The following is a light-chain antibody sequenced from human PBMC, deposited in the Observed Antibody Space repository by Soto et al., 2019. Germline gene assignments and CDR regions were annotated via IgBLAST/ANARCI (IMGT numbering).Light chain of an antibody. CDR2: GAS. CDR1: QGIGNA. V-gene: IGKV1-6*01. CDR3: LQDINCPWT. Sequence: AIQMTLSPSSLSASVADRLTISCRANQGIGNALGWYQQKPGKPSKVLIYGASNLQSGVSPRFSGSGSGTDFTLAISSLQPEDSATYYCLQDINCPWTFGQGTKVDIK. J-gene: IGKJ1*01.